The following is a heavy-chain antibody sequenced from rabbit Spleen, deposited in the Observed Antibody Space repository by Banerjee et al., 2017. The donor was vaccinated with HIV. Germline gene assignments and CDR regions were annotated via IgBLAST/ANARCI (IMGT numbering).Heavy chain of an antibody. V-gene: IGHV1S45*01. D-gene: IGHD2-1*01. Sequence: EQLEESGGGLVQPGGSLKLSCKASGFDLSRYGVSWVRQAPGKGPEWIVCINTATGKGVYATWAKGRFTISRTSSTTVTLQMTSLTAADTATYFCARGVYDDYDTYYFDLWGPGTLVTVS. CDR2: INTATGKG. J-gene: IGHJ4*01. CDR3: ARGVYDDYDTYYFDL. CDR1: GFDLSRYG.